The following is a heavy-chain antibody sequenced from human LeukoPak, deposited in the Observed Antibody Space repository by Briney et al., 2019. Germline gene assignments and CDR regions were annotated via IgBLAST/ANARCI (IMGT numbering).Heavy chain of an antibody. V-gene: IGHV3-49*04. CDR1: GFTFGDYA. J-gene: IGHJ3*02. Sequence: SLRLSCTTSGFTFGDYAMSWVRQAPGKGLEWVGFIKSKAYGGTTDYAASVKGRFTISGDDSKSIAYLQMDSLKTDDTAVYYCTRAQTTVATRNAFDIWGQGTMVTVSS. CDR3: TRAQTTVATRNAFDI. CDR2: IKSKAYGGTT. D-gene: IGHD4-17*01.